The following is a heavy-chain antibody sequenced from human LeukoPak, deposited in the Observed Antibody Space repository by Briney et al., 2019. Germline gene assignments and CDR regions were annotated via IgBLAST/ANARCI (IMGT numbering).Heavy chain of an antibody. CDR2: IIPIFGTA. CDR3: ARGYSYGWASFDY. CDR1: GGTFRSYA. J-gene: IGHJ4*02. D-gene: IGHD5-18*01. Sequence: GSSVKVSCKASGGTFRSYAISWVRQAPGQGLEWMGGIIPIFGTANYAQKFQGRVTITTDESTSTAYMELSSLRSEDTAVYYCARGYSYGWASFDYWGQGTLVTVSS. V-gene: IGHV1-69*05.